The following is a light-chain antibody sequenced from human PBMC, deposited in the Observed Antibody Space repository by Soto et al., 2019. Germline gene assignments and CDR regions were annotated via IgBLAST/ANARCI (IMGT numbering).Light chain of an antibody. Sequence: IQLTQSPSSLSASVGDRVTITCRASQGINTYLAWYQQKPGKAPKLLIYAASRLESGVPSRFRGSGSGTDFTLTISRLQPEDFATYYCQQSYSTRWTFGPGTKVDIK. J-gene: IGKJ1*01. CDR3: QQSYSTRWT. CDR1: QGINTY. V-gene: IGKV1-39*01. CDR2: AAS.